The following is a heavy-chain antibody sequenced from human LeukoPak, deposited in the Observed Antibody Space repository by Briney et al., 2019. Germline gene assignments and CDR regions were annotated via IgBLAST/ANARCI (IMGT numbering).Heavy chain of an antibody. D-gene: IGHD1-26*01. CDR2: ISWNSGSI. V-gene: IGHV3-9*01. CDR1: GFTFDDYA. CDR3: AKGNSGSFSLIDN. J-gene: IGHJ4*02. Sequence: GRSLRLSCAASGFTFDDYAMHWVRQVPGKGLEWVSGISWNSGSIGYADSVKGRFTISRDSAKNSLYLQMNSLRAEDTALYYCAKGNSGSFSLIDNWGQRTIATVSS.